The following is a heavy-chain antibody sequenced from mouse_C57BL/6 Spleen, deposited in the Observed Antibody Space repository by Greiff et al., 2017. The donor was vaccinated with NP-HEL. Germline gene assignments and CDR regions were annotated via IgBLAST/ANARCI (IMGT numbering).Heavy chain of an antibody. CDR3: TREDYYGYFAY. Sequence: QVQLQQSGPELVKPGASVKISCKASGYAFSSSWMNWVKQRPGKGLEWIGRIYPGDGDTNYNGKFKGKATLTADKSSSTAYMQLSSLTSEDSAVYCCTREDYYGYFAYWGQGTLVTVSA. J-gene: IGHJ3*01. CDR2: IYPGDGDT. V-gene: IGHV1-82*01. CDR1: GYAFSSSW. D-gene: IGHD1-2*01.